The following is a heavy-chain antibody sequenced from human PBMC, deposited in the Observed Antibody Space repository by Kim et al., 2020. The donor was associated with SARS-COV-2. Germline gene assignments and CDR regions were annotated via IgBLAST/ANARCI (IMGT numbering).Heavy chain of an antibody. CDR3: AREGAWGITYYYGMDV. CDR1: GGSISSYY. V-gene: IGHV4-4*07. CDR2: IYTSGST. Sequence: SETLSLTCTVSGGSISSYYWSWIRQPAGKGLEWIGRIYTSGSTNYNPSLKSRVTMSVDTSKNQFSLKLSSVTAADTAVYYCAREGAWGITYYYGMDVWGQGTTVTVSS. D-gene: IGHD3-16*01. J-gene: IGHJ6*02.